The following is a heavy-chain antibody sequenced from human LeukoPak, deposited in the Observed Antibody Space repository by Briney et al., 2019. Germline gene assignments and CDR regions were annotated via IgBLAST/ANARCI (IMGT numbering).Heavy chain of an antibody. Sequence: SETLSLTCAVYGGSFSGYYWSWIRQPPGKGLEWIGEINHSGSTNYNPSLKSRVTISVDTSKNQFSLKLSSVTAADTAVYYCARERYCSGGSCLDPWGQGTLVTVSS. V-gene: IGHV4-34*01. CDR1: GGSFSGYY. D-gene: IGHD2-15*01. CDR3: ARERYCSGGSCLDP. CDR2: INHSGST. J-gene: IGHJ5*02.